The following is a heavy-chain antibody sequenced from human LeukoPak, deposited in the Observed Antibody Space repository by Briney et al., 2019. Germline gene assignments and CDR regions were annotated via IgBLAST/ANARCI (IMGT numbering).Heavy chain of an antibody. CDR3: ARFHSHSWYMDY. Sequence: GGSLRLSCAASGFTFSTYAMTWVRQAPGKGLERASGISGSDSTTYFTDSVKGRFTISRDNSKNTVYLQMNSLRAEDTAVYYCARFHSHSWYMDYWGQGTLVTVYS. V-gene: IGHV3-23*01. CDR2: ISGSDSTT. J-gene: IGHJ4*02. CDR1: GFTFSTYA. D-gene: IGHD6-13*01.